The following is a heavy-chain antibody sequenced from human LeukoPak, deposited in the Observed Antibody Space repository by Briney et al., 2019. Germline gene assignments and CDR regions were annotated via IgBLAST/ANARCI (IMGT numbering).Heavy chain of an antibody. CDR2: IYTSGST. CDR3: ARVVKETYYDFWSGYRYYYYYYMGV. Sequence: SETLSLTCTVSGGSISSYYWSWIRQPAGKGLEWIGRIYTSGSTNYNPSLKSRVTMSVDTSKNQFSLKLSSVTAADTAVYYCARVVKETYYDFWSGYRYYYYYYMGVWGKGTTVTVSS. CDR1: GGSISSYY. J-gene: IGHJ6*03. D-gene: IGHD3-3*01. V-gene: IGHV4-4*07.